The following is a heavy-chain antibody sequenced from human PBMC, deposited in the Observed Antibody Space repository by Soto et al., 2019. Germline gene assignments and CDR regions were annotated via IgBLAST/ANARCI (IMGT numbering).Heavy chain of an antibody. Sequence: QVQLVESGGGVVQPGRSLRLSCAASGFTFSNYGMHWVRQAPGKGLEWVAVISYDGSNKYYADSVKGRFTISRDNSKNTLYLQMNSLRAEDTAVYYCAKDGSGWYVEYWFDPWGQGTLVTVSS. CDR1: GFTFSNYG. V-gene: IGHV3-30*18. CDR2: ISYDGSNK. CDR3: AKDGSGWYVEYWFDP. J-gene: IGHJ5*02. D-gene: IGHD6-19*01.